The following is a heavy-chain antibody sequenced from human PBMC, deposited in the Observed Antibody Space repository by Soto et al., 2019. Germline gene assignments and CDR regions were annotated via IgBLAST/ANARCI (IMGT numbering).Heavy chain of an antibody. CDR3: ARGKREPAANCFDP. D-gene: IGHD1-26*01. Sequence: TLSLTCAVSGGSISSSNWWSWVRQPPGKGLEWIGEIYHSGSTNYNPSLKSRVTISVDKSKNQFSLKLSSVTAADTAVYYCARGKREPAANCFDPWGQGTLVTVSS. V-gene: IGHV4-4*02. CDR1: GGSISSSNW. J-gene: IGHJ5*02. CDR2: IYHSGST.